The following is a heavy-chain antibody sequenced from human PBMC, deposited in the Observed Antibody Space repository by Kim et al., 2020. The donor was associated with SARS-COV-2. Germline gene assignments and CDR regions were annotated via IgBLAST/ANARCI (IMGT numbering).Heavy chain of an antibody. Sequence: GGSLRLSCAASGFTFSSYWMSWVRQAPGKGLEWVANIKQDGSEKYYVDSVKGRFTISRDNAKNSLYLQMNSLRAEDTAVYYCARVPRGYYYGSGSYYFDYWGQGTLVTVSS. CDR3: ARVPRGYYYGSGSYYFDY. CDR2: IKQDGSEK. V-gene: IGHV3-7*01. D-gene: IGHD3-10*01. CDR1: GFTFSSYW. J-gene: IGHJ4*02.